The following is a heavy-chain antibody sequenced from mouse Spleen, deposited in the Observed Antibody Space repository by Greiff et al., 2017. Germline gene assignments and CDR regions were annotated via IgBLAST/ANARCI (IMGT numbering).Heavy chain of an antibody. CDR1: GFTFTDYY. J-gene: IGHJ2*01. CDR3: ARDNHFDY. V-gene: IGHV7-3*02. CDR2: IRNKANGYTT. Sequence: EVKLVESGGGLVQPGGSLRLSCATSGFTFTDYYMSWVRQPPGKALEWLGFIRNKANGYTTEYSASVKGRFTISRDNSQSILYLQMNTLRAEDSATYYCARDNHFDYWGQGTTLTVSS.